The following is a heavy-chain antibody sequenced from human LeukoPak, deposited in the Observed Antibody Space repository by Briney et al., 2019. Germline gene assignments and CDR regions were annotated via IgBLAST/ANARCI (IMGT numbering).Heavy chain of an antibody. V-gene: IGHV4-34*01. D-gene: IGHD3-10*01. CDR3: ARGGVLWFGELLYGGAWFDP. CDR1: GGSFSGYY. Sequence: SETLSLTCAVYGGSFSGYYWSWIRQPPGKGLEWIGEINHSGSTNYNPSLKSRVTISVDTSKNQFSLKLSSVTAADTAVYYCARGGVLWFGELLYGGAWFDPWGQGTLVTVSS. J-gene: IGHJ5*02. CDR2: INHSGST.